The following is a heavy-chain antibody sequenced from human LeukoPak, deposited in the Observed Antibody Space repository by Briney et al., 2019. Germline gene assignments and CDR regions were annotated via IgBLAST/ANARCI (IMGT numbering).Heavy chain of an antibody. CDR3: ARVGLDHTFDL. CDR1: GFTLITYW. J-gene: IGHJ3*01. CDR2: ISNDGSAT. V-gene: IGHV3-74*01. Sequence: QSGGSLRLSCAASGFTLITYWMYWVRQGPGKGLEYVSRISNDGSATTYADSVKGRFSISRDNAKSTVYLQMNSLRPEDTAMFYCARVGLDHTFDLWGQGTLVSVSS. D-gene: IGHD3/OR15-3a*01.